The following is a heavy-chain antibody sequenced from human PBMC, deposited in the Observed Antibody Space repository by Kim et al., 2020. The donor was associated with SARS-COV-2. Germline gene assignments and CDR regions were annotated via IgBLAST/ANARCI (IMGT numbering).Heavy chain of an antibody. Sequence: DVDTVKGRFTISRDDAKNSLYLQMNSLRAEDTAVYYCARTVTGTTESFEYWGQGTLVTVSS. J-gene: IGHJ1*01. D-gene: IGHD6-19*01. V-gene: IGHV3-7*03. CDR3: ARTVTGTTESFEY.